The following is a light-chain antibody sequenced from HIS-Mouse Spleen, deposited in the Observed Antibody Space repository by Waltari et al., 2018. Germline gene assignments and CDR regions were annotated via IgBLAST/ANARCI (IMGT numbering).Light chain of an antibody. CDR3: CSYAGSYTLV. J-gene: IGLJ2*01. CDR1: SSDVGGYNY. Sequence: QSALTQPRSVSGSPGQSVTISCTGTSSDVGGYNYVSWYQQHPGKAPKLMIYDVSKRPSGVPDGFSGSKAGNTASLTISGLQADDEADYYCCSYAGSYTLVFGGGTKLTVL. V-gene: IGLV2-11*01. CDR2: DVS.